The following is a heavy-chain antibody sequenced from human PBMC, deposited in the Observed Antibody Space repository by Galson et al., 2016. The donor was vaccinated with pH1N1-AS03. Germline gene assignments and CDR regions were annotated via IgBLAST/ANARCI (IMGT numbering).Heavy chain of an antibody. CDR1: GFTFSSYG. Sequence: SLRLSCAASGFTFSSYGMHWVRQAPGKGLEWVASIRHDGSNKYYADSVRGRFTISRDNSKNTLYLQMNSLRAEDTAVYYCAKDRHPQLATCYFDYWGQGTLVTVSS. CDR2: IRHDGSNK. CDR3: AKDRHPQLATCYFDY. J-gene: IGHJ4*02. V-gene: IGHV3-30*02. D-gene: IGHD6-13*01.